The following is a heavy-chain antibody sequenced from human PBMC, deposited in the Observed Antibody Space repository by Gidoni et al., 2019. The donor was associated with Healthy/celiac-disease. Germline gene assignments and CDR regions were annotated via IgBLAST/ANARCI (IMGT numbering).Heavy chain of an antibody. V-gene: IGHV3-23*01. CDR1: GFTFSSYA. CDR3: AKVLSNNRYCSSTSCSPNRYYFDY. CDR2: ISGSGGST. J-gene: IGHJ4*02. Sequence: EVQLLESGGGLVQPGGSLRLSCAASGFTFSSYAMSWVRQAPGKGLEWVSAISGSGGSTYYADSVKGRFTISRDNSKNTLYLQMNSLRAEDTAVYYCAKVLSNNRYCSSTSCSPNRYYFDYWGQGTLVTVSS. D-gene: IGHD2-2*01.